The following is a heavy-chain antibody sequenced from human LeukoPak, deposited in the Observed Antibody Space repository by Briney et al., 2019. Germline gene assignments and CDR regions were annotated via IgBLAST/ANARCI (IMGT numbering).Heavy chain of an antibody. CDR3: ARGRPRIAAAGFDNWFDP. Sequence: ASVKVSCKASGYTFTSYYMHWVRQAPGQGLEWMGIINPSGGSTSYAQKFQGRVTMTRDTSTSTVYMELSSLRSEDTAVYCCARGRPRIAAAGFDNWFDPWGQGTPVTVSS. CDR2: INPSGGST. V-gene: IGHV1-46*03. D-gene: IGHD6-13*01. J-gene: IGHJ5*02. CDR1: GYTFTSYY.